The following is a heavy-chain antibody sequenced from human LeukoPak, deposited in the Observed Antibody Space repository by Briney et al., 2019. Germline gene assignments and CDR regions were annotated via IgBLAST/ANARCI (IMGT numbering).Heavy chain of an antibody. CDR1: GGSLSSGGYY. J-gene: IGHJ6*02. D-gene: IGHD4-17*01. CDR2: IYYSGST. V-gene: IGHV4-31*03. CDR3: ARDHHVTTYYYGMDV. Sequence: PSQTLSLTCTVSGGSLSSGGYYWSWIRQHPGKGLEWIGYIYYSGSTYYNPSLKSRVTISVDTSKNQFSLKLSSVTAADTAVYYCARDHHVTTYYYGMDVWGQGTTVTVSS.